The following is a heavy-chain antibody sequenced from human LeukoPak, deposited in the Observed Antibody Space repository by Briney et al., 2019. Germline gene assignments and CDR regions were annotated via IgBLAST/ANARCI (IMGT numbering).Heavy chain of an antibody. CDR1: GFTFSSYG. D-gene: IGHD3-9*01. CDR2: ISGSGGST. J-gene: IGHJ3*02. CDR3: AKDLYVVSRVDILTGYYIPKDAFDI. Sequence: GGSLRLSCAASGFTFSSYGMSWVRQAPGKGLEWVSAISGSGGSTYYADSVKGRFTISRDNSKNTLYLQMNSLRAEDTAVYYCAKDLYVVSRVDILTGYYIPKDAFDIWGQGTMVTVSS. V-gene: IGHV3-23*01.